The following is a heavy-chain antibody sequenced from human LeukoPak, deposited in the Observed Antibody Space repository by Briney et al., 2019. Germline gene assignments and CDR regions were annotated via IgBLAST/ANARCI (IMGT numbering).Heavy chain of an antibody. CDR3: ARGRRRAAAGTGPLFDY. V-gene: IGHV1-8*03. D-gene: IGHD6-13*01. CDR2: MNPNSGNT. Sequence: ASVKVSCKASGYTFTSYGISWVRQAPGQGLEWMGWMNPNSGNTGYAQKFQGRVTITRNTSISTAYMELSSLRSEDTAVYYCARGRRRAAAGTGPLFDYWGQGTLVTVSS. CDR1: GYTFTSYG. J-gene: IGHJ4*02.